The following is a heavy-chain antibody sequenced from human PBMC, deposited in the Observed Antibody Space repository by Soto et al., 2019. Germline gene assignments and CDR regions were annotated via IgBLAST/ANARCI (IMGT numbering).Heavy chain of an antibody. D-gene: IGHD2-2*01. J-gene: IGHJ4*02. V-gene: IGHV4-39*01. Sequence: PSETLSLTCTVSGGSISSSSYYWGWIRQPPGKGLEWIGSIYYSGSTYYNPSLKSRVTISVDTSKNQFSLKLSSVTAADTAVYYCERHRGYQLLFDYWGQGTLVSVSS. CDR2: IYYSGST. CDR3: ERHRGYQLLFDY. CDR1: GGSISSSSYY.